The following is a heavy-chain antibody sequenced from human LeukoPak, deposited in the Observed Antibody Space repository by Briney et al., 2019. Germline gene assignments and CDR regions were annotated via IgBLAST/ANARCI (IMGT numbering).Heavy chain of an antibody. CDR2: INHSGST. V-gene: IGHV4-34*01. CDR3: ARRNGYCSSTSCYGYYFDY. CDR1: GGSFSGYY. J-gene: IGHJ4*02. Sequence: PSETLSLTCAVYGGSFSGYYWSWIRQPPGKGLEWIGEINHSGSTNYNPSLKSRVTISVDTSKNQFSLKLSSVTAADTAVYYCARRNGYCSSTSCYGYYFDYWGQGTLVTVSS. D-gene: IGHD2-2*01.